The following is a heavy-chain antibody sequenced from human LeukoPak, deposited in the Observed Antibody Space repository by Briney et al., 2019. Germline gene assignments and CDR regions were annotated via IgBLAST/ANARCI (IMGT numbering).Heavy chain of an antibody. Sequence: GGSLRLSCAASGFTVITNDMTWVRQAPGKGLEWVSVLYSDGNTKYADSVQGRFTISRDDSKNTLYLQMNFLKSEDTAVYYCARWGGTRQYYFDYWGQGTLVTVSS. CDR2: LYSDGNT. J-gene: IGHJ4*02. D-gene: IGHD1-1*01. CDR3: ARWGGTRQYYFDY. V-gene: IGHV3-53*01. CDR1: GFTVITND.